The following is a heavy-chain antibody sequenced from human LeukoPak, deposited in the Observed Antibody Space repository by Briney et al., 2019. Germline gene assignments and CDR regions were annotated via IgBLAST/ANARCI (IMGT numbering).Heavy chain of an antibody. J-gene: IGHJ3*02. CDR1: GGSISSGGYY. Sequence: SETLSLTCTVSGGSISSGGYYWSWIRQHPGKGLEWIGYIYHSGSTYYNPSLKSRVTISVDRSKNQFSLKLSSVTAADTAVYYCARDLGGNPPWDFDIWGQGTMVTVSS. CDR3: ARDLGGNPPWDFDI. CDR2: IYHSGST. V-gene: IGHV4-30-2*01. D-gene: IGHD4-23*01.